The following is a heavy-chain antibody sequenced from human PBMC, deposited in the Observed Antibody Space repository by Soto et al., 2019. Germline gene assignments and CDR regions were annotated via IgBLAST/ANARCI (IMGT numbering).Heavy chain of an antibody. Sequence: ASVKVSCKASGYTFTSYGISWVRQAPGQGLEWMGWISAYNGNTNYAQKLQGRVTMTTDTSTSTAYMELRSLRSDDTAVYYCARNYDYIWGSSLPPYYFDYWGQGTLVTAPQ. J-gene: IGHJ4*02. V-gene: IGHV1-18*01. CDR2: ISAYNGNT. CDR1: GYTFTSYG. D-gene: IGHD3-16*01. CDR3: ARNYDYIWGSSLPPYYFDY.